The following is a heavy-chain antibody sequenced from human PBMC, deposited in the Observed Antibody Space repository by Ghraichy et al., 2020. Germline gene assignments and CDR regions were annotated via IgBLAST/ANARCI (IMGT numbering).Heavy chain of an antibody. Sequence: SETLSLTCTVSGGSITSYYWNWIRQPPGKGLEWIGYISYSGSTNYNPSLKSRVTVSADTSKNLFSLKLSTVTAADTAADYWARDRGSSRWWGDFDYWGQGTLVTVSS. J-gene: IGHJ4*02. CDR1: GGSITSYY. CDR3: ARDRGSSRWWGDFDY. CDR2: ISYSGST. V-gene: IGHV4-59*12. D-gene: IGHD6-13*01.